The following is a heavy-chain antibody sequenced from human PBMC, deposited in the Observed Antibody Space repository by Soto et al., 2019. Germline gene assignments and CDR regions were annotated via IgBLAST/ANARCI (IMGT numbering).Heavy chain of an antibody. CDR2: MNPNSGNT. D-gene: IGHD3-10*01. CDR3: ASSRNMYYYGSGRPLNDAFDI. V-gene: IGHV1-8*01. Sequence: AASVKVSCKASGYTFTSYDINWVRQATGQGLEWMGWMNPNSGNTGYAQKFQGRVTMTRNTSKSTDNMKMSSLRSEVTAVYYCASSRNMYYYGSGRPLNDAFDIWGRGTMVTVSS. CDR1: GYTFTSYD. J-gene: IGHJ3*02.